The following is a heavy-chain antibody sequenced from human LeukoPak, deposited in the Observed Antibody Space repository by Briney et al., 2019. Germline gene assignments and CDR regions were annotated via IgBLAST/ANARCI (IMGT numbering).Heavy chain of an antibody. CDR3: ARGETYSSGWPYFDY. CDR2: IYHDGST. Sequence: SETLSLTCTVSGGSISTYFWSWIRQPPGKGLEWIGYIYHDGSTNYNPSPNRRCAISVDTSQHEFSLKLTSVTAADPAVYYCARGETYSSGWPYFDYWGQGTLVTVSS. D-gene: IGHD6-19*01. CDR1: GGSISTYF. V-gene: IGHV4-59*12. J-gene: IGHJ4*02.